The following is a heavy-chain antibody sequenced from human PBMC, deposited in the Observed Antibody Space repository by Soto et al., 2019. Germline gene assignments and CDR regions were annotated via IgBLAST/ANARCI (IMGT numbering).Heavy chain of an antibody. V-gene: IGHV3-15*01. Sequence: EVQLVESGGGLVKPGGSLRLSCAASGFTFSNAWMSWVRQAPGKGLEWVGRIKSKTDGGTTDYAAPVKGRFTISRDDSKNTLYLQMNSLKPEDTAVYYCTTCPSILVVPASMGNWYFDLWGRGTLVTVSS. CDR3: TTCPSILVVPASMGNWYFDL. CDR2: IKSKTDGGTT. D-gene: IGHD2-2*01. CDR1: GFTFSNAW. J-gene: IGHJ2*01.